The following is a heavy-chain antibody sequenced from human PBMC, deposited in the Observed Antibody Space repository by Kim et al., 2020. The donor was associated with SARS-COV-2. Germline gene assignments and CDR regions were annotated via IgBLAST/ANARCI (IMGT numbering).Heavy chain of an antibody. J-gene: IGHJ3*02. D-gene: IGHD3-22*01. CDR1: GGSISSGGYY. CDR3: ARTDYYYDSSGYQGDAFDI. Sequence: SETLSLTCTVSGGSISSGGYYWSWIRQHPGKGLEWIGYIYYSGSTYYNPSLKSRVTISVDTSKNQFSLKLSSVTAADTAVYYCARTDYYYDSSGYQGDAFDIWGQGTMVTVSS. CDR2: IYYSGST. V-gene: IGHV4-31*03.